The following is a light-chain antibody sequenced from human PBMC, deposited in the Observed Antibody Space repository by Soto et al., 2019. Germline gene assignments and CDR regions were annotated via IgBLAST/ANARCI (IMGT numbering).Light chain of an antibody. CDR2: DVS. CDR1: SSDVGTYNY. CDR3: CSYAGGYTHAV. V-gene: IGLV2-11*01. Sequence: QSALTQPRSVSGPPGQSVSISCSGTSSDVGTYNYVSWYQQHPGKAPKLMIYDVSKRPSGVPDRFSGSKSGYTASLTISGLQAEDEADYYCCSYAGGYTHAVFGGGTKLTVL. J-gene: IGLJ2*01.